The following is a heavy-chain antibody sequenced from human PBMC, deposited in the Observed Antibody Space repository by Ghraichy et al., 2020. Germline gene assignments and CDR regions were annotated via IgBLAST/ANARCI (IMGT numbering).Heavy chain of an antibody. J-gene: IGHJ6*02. V-gene: IGHV3-43D*03. CDR3: AKDETGRHTLGMDV. CDR1: GFNFADFA. CDR2: ISWDGADT. Sequence: GGSLRLSCEASGFNFADFAMHWVRQSPGKGLQWLSFISWDGADTYYADSVKGRFTIFRDNGKRSLFLNMTSLTTEDTGLYFCAKDETGRHTLGMDVWGQGTTVTVSS.